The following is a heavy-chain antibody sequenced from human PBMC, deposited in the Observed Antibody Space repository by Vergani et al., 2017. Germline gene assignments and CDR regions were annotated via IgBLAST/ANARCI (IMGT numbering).Heavy chain of an antibody. Sequence: QVQLQESGPGLVKPPGTLSLTCAVSGGSISSSNWWSWVRQPPGKGLEWIGEIYHSGSTNYHPSLKSRVTISVDKSKNQFSLKLSSVTAADTAVYYCARESKRLFLAAVDYYGMDVWGQGTTVTVSS. D-gene: IGHD3-3*01. CDR2: IYHSGST. V-gene: IGHV4-4*03. J-gene: IGHJ6*02. CDR3: ARESKRLFLAAVDYYGMDV. CDR1: GGSISSSNW.